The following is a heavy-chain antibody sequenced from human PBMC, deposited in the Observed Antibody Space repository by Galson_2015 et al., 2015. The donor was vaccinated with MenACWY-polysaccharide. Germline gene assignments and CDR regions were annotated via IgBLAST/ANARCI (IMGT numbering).Heavy chain of an antibody. CDR3: ARDPRGARSSYFDN. V-gene: IGHV3-11*01. D-gene: IGHD3-10*01. Sequence: VKGRFIISRDNAKNSLYLQMNSLRAEDTAVYFCARDPRGARSSYFDNWGQGILVTVSS. J-gene: IGHJ4*02.